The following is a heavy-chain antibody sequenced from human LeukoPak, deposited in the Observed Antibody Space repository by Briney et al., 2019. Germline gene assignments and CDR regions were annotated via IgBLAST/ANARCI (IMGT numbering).Heavy chain of an antibody. D-gene: IGHD3-22*01. CDR2: IYYSGST. V-gene: IGHV4-30-4*01. J-gene: IGHJ4*02. CDR1: GGSISSGDYY. CDR3: ARDPRRRKGYYDSSGYYSSPFDY. Sequence: PSETLSLTCTVSGGSISSGDYYWSWIRQPPGKGLEWIGYIYYSGSTYYNPSLKSRVTISVDTSKNQFSLKLSSVTAADTAVYYCARDPRRRKGYYDSSGYYSSPFDYWGQGTLVTVSS.